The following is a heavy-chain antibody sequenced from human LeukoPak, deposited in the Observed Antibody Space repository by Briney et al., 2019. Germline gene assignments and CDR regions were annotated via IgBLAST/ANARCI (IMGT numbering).Heavy chain of an antibody. CDR3: AVLTTLHIAVRPGDEYMDV. Sequence: GGSLRLSCATSGFSFSSYAFYWIRQAPGKGLEWTTLISYDGNDKYYADSVKGRFSISRDNSKSMVFLQMNSLRPEDTAVYFCAVLTTLHIAVRPGDEYMDVWGKGTTVTVSS. V-gene: IGHV3-30*04. J-gene: IGHJ6*03. D-gene: IGHD3-10*01. CDR2: ISYDGNDK. CDR1: GFSFSSYA.